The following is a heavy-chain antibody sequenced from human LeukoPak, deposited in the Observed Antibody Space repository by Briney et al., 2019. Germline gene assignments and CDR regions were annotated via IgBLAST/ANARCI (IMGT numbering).Heavy chain of an antibody. CDR3: AKDLGWIQFGY. Sequence: TGGSLRLSCAASGFIFRNYGMNWVRQPPGKGLEWVSGVSPNGETAYYADSVKGRFTISRDNSKNTVYLQVRSLRAEDTAVYYCAKDLGWIQFGYWGQGALVTVSS. D-gene: IGHD5-18*01. CDR1: GFIFRNYG. J-gene: IGHJ4*02. CDR2: VSPNGETA. V-gene: IGHV3-23*01.